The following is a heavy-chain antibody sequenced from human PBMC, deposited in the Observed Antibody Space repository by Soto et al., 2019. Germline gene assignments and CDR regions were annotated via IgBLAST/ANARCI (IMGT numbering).Heavy chain of an antibody. D-gene: IGHD3-9*01. Sequence: EVQLVESGGRLVKPGASLLISCAASGFTFGGYSLSWFRRAPGKGLEWVSSIDPSSNDRHYADSVEGRFTISRDNARSSLYLQMISLTVEDTAVYYCAIDFLTGDPREAFDYWGQGTTVTVSS. CDR2: IDPSSNDR. CDR1: GFTFGGYS. V-gene: IGHV3-21*01. CDR3: AIDFLTGDPREAFDY. J-gene: IGHJ4*02.